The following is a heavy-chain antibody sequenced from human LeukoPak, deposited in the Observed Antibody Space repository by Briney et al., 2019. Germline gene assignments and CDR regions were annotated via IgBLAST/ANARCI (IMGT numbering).Heavy chain of an antibody. J-gene: IGHJ4*02. Sequence: GGSLRLSCAASGFTFSSYSMNWVRQAPGKGLEWVSSISSSSSYIYYADSVKGRFTISRDNAKNSLYLQMNSLRAEDSAVYYCARAATTLEDYWGQGTLVTVSS. V-gene: IGHV3-21*01. CDR1: GFTFSSYS. CDR2: ISSSSSYI. CDR3: ARAATTLEDY. D-gene: IGHD2-15*01.